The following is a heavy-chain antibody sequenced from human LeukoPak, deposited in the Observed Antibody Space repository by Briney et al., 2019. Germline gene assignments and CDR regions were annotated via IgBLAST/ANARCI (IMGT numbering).Heavy chain of an antibody. CDR2: IYHSGST. V-gene: IGHV4-30-2*01. CDR1: GGSISSGGYS. J-gene: IGHJ4*02. D-gene: IGHD4-17*01. Sequence: PSETLSLTCAVSGGSISSGGYSWSWIRQPPGKGLEWIGYIYHSGSTYYNPSLKSRVTISVDRSKNQFSLKLSSVTAADTAVYYCATSKEDYGDYAVFDYWGQGTLVTVSS. CDR3: ATSKEDYGDYAVFDY.